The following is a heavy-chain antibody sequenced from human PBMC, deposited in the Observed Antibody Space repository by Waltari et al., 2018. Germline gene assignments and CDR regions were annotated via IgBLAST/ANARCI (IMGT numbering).Heavy chain of an antibody. CDR1: GPSVTTTNYF. CDR3: ARGIWQQLAHFDS. CDR2: IYFTGST. J-gene: IGHJ4*02. Sequence: QLHLQLSGPGLVTPSETLSLTCAVYGPSVTTTNYFWGWIRQPPGKGLEWIGRIYFTGSTDYNPSLKSRVTISIDTSTNQFSLNLRSVTAADTAVYYCARGIWQQLAHFDSWGQGTLVTVSS. V-gene: IGHV4-39*01. D-gene: IGHD6-13*01.